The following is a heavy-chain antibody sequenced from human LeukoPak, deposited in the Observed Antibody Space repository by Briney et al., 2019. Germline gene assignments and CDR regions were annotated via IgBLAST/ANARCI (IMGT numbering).Heavy chain of an antibody. CDR2: INHSGST. CDR3: ASHLTRDYFDY. J-gene: IGHJ4*02. Sequence: SETLSLTCSVYGGSLSGYYWSWIRQTPGQGLELIGEINHSGSTTYYPSFKSRVTISVDTSKNQFSLKLSVVTAADTGVYYCASHLTRDYFDYWGQGTLVTVSS. CDR1: GGSLSGYY. V-gene: IGHV4-34*01.